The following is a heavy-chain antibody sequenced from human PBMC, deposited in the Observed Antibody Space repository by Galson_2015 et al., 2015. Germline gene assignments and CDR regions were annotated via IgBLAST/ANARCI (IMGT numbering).Heavy chain of an antibody. CDR1: GYTFTNYL. J-gene: IGHJ4*02. Sequence: SVKVSCKGSGYTFTNYLIQWVRQAPGQGLEWVGAINPSGAATFYAQKLQGRVTMTRDTPTSTVYVELSSLGSEDTAVYYCARELGGTYYFDYWGLGTLVTVSS. CDR2: INPSGAAT. V-gene: IGHV1-46*04. CDR3: ARELGGTYYFDY. D-gene: IGHD3-10*01.